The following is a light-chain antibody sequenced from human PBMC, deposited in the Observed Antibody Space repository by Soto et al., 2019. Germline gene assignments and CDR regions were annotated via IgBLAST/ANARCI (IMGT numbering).Light chain of an antibody. CDR1: NSNIGSQY. CDR3: ASWDDALGGV. V-gene: IGLV1-47*01. J-gene: IGLJ2*01. CDR2: RND. Sequence: QSVLTQPPSASGSPGQRVTISCSGSNSNIGSQYVFWYQQVPGAAPKLVIYRNDERPSGVPDRFSGSKSGTSASLAISGPRSEDEADYYCASWDDALGGVFGGGTKLTVL.